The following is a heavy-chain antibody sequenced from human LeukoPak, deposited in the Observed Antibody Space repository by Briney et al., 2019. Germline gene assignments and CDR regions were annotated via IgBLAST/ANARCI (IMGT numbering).Heavy chain of an antibody. D-gene: IGHD3-10*01. CDR2: ISGSGGST. J-gene: IGHJ4*02. CDR1: GFTFSSYA. CDR3: AKDLPYYYGSGSSFDY. V-gene: IGHV3-23*01. Sequence: PGGSLRLSCAASGFTFSSYAMSWVRQAPGKGLEWVSAISGSGGSTYYADSMKGRFTISRDNSKNTLYLQMNSLRAEDTAVYYCAKDLPYYYGSGSSFDYWGQGTLVTVSS.